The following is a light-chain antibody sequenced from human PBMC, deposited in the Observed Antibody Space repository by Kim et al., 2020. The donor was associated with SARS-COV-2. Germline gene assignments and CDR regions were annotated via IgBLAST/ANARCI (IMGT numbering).Light chain of an antibody. CDR1: QSVSSSY. CDR3: QQYGSSPYT. J-gene: IGKJ4*01. V-gene: IGKV3-20*01. Sequence: LSTGERAHPSCRASQSVSSSYLAWYKQNPGQAPRLLIYGASSRATGIPDRFSGSGSGTDFTLTISRLEPEDFAVYYCQQYGSSPYTFGGGTKVDIK. CDR2: GAS.